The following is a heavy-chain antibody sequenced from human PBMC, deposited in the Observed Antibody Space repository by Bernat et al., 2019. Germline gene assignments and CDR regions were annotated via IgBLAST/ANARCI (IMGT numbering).Heavy chain of an antibody. CDR2: IWYDGSNK. J-gene: IGHJ5*02. V-gene: IGHV3-33*01. CDR3: AREGGLWFGELSPTT. Sequence: VQLVESGGGVVQPGRSLRLSCAASGFTFSSYGMHWVRQAPGKGLEWVAVIWYDGSNKYYADSVKGRFTISRDNSKNTLYLQMNSLRAEDTAVYYCAREGGLWFGELSPTTWGQGTLVTVSS. CDR1: GFTFSSYG. D-gene: IGHD3-10*01.